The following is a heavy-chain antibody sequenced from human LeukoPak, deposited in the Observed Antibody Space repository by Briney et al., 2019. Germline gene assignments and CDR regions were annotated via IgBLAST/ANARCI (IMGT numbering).Heavy chain of an antibody. V-gene: IGHV3-21*01. Sequence: RRSLRLSCTASGFTFSSYTMNWVRQAPGKVLEWASSISPSGSSTWHADSVKGRFTISRDNAKSSVHLQMTNLRVDDTAVYYCGRDFLGESGAGGPWGQGILVTVSS. CDR2: ISPSGSST. CDR3: GRDFLGESGAGGP. D-gene: IGHD3-10*01. CDR1: GFTFSSYT. J-gene: IGHJ5*02.